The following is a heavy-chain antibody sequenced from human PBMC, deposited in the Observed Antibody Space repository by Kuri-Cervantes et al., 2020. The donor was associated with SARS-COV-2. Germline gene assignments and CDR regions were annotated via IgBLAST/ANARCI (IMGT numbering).Heavy chain of an antibody. V-gene: IGHV4-34*01. J-gene: IGHJ6*02. D-gene: IGHD2-2*03. Sequence: GSLRLSCAVYGGSFSGYYWSWIRQPPGKGLEWIGEINHSGSTNYNPSLKSRVTISVDTSKNQFSLKLTSVTAADTAVYYCARGGWSLDVWGQGTPVTVSS. CDR2: INHSGST. CDR1: GGSFSGYY. CDR3: ARGGWSLDV.